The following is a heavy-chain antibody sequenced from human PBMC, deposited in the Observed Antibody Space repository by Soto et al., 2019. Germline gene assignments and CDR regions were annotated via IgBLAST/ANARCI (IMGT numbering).Heavy chain of an antibody. CDR3: AGEHWYHFDP. D-gene: IGHD1-20*01. CDR2: ITSDGNAQ. J-gene: IGHJ5*02. V-gene: IGHV3-7*01. Sequence: EVQLVESGGGLVQPGGSLRLSCAASGFNFRSDWMSWVRQAPGKWLEWVATITSDGNAQLYVDSVKGRFSISRDNARNSLFLQMDNLRADDTAVYYCAGEHWYHFDPWSQGTLVTVSS. CDR1: GFNFRSDW.